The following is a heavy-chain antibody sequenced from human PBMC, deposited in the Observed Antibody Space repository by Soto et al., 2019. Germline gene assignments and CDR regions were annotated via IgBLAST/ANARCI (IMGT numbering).Heavy chain of an antibody. CDR3: ARATIVGFDAFDI. D-gene: IGHD1-26*01. Sequence: VSLRLSCAASGFSFSTFWMDWVRQAPGKGLEWVANIKQDGSEKYYVDSVKGRFTISRDNAKNSLYLQMNSLRAEDTAVYYCARATIVGFDAFDIWGQGTMVTVSS. J-gene: IGHJ3*02. CDR1: GFSFSTFW. V-gene: IGHV3-7*03. CDR2: IKQDGSEK.